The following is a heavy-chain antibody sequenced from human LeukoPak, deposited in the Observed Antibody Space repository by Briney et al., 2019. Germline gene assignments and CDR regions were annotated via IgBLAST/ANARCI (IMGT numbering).Heavy chain of an antibody. CDR2: IIPIFGTA. Sequence: SVKVSCKASGYTFTSYYMHWVRQAPGQGLEWMGVIIPIFGTANYAQKFQGRVTITADESTSTAYMELSSLRSEDTAVYYCTKYERYNYWGQGTLVTVSS. CDR1: GYTFTSYY. CDR3: TKYERYNY. V-gene: IGHV1-69*13. D-gene: IGHD2-2*01. J-gene: IGHJ4*02.